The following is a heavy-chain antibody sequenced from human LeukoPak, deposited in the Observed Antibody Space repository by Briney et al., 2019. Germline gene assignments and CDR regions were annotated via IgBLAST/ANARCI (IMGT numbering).Heavy chain of an antibody. CDR1: GGSISSGDYY. Sequence: SETLSLTCTVSGGSISSGDYYWSWIRQPPGKGLEWIGYIYYSGSTYYNPSMKSQVTISIDTSKNQCSPKLSSVTAADTAVYYCARDGGSYIWGQGTMVTVSS. J-gene: IGHJ3*02. CDR3: ARDGGSYI. D-gene: IGHD2-15*01. CDR2: IYYSGST. V-gene: IGHV4-30-4*02.